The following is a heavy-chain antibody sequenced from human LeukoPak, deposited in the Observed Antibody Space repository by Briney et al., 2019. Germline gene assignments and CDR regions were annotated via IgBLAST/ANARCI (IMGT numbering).Heavy chain of an antibody. J-gene: IGHJ4*02. Sequence: SETLSLTCTVSGGSISTGSYYWGWIRQSPGKGLEWIGSIYSSGRTYYNPSLKSRVTISVDASKNQFSLKVTSVTAADTAVYYCARDLSGITGYTYGRGIDYWGQGTLVTVSS. CDR2: IYSSGRT. D-gene: IGHD5-18*01. CDR3: ARDLSGITGYTYGRGIDY. V-gene: IGHV4-39*07. CDR1: GGSISTGSYY.